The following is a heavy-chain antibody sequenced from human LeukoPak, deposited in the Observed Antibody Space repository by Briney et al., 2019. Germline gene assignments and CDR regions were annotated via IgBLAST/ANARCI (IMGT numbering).Heavy chain of an antibody. V-gene: IGHV1-3*01. Sequence: GASVTVSCKASGYTFTSYAMHWVRQAPGQRLEWMGWINAGNGNTKYSQKFQGRVTITRDTSASTAYMELSSLRPEDTAVYYCARPPPDSSGWGFDYWGQGTLVTVSS. J-gene: IGHJ4*02. D-gene: IGHD6-19*01. CDR1: GYTFTSYA. CDR3: ARPPPDSSGWGFDY. CDR2: INAGNGNT.